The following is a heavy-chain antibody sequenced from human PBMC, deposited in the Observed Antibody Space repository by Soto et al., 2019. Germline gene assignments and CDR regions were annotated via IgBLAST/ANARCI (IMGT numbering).Heavy chain of an antibody. Sequence: GESLKISCKGSGYSFTSYWIGWVRQMPGKGLEWMGIIYPGDSDTRYSPSFQGQVTISADKSISTAYLQWSSLKASDTAMYYCARRTTVTTTGEDYYYGMDVWGQGTTVTVSS. CDR3: ARRTTVTTTGEDYYYGMDV. V-gene: IGHV5-51*01. D-gene: IGHD4-17*01. CDR1: GYSFTSYW. CDR2: IYPGDSDT. J-gene: IGHJ6*02.